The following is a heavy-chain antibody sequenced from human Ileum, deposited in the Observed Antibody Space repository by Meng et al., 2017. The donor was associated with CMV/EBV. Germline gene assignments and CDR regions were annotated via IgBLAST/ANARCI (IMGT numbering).Heavy chain of an antibody. CDR1: FWYYG. J-gene: IGHJ4*02. Sequence: FWYYGTRWLRQAPRKGLEGVASMCYDASYEAYQDSVTVRFTISRDNSRKMLYLQMNSLRVEDTALYYCATHQFDLDRYRRLKITDYWGQGTLVTVSS. D-gene: IGHD3-16*01. CDR2: MCYDASYE. V-gene: IGHV3-33*01. CDR3: ATHQFDLDRYRRLKITDY.